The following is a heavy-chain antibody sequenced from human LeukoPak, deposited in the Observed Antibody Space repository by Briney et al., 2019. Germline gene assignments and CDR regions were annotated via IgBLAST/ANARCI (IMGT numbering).Heavy chain of an antibody. D-gene: IGHD3-10*01. CDR1: GFTFSNYG. V-gene: IGHV3-23*01. CDR2: ISGSGART. J-gene: IGHJ6*02. CDR3: AKSGPPQSMDV. Sequence: GGSLRLSCATSGFTFSNYGMSWVRQAPGKGLEWVSAISGSGARTYYADSVRGRFTISRDNSKNTLYLQMNSLRAEDTGVYYCAKSGPPQSMDVWGQGTTVTVSS.